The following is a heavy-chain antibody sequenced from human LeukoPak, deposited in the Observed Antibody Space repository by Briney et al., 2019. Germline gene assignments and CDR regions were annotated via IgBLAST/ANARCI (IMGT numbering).Heavy chain of an antibody. D-gene: IGHD3-10*01. CDR1: GYSFTSYW. V-gene: IGHV5-51*01. J-gene: IGHJ2*01. CDR3: ARKDYYGSGSYRSPYWYFDL. Sequence: GESVKISCKGSGYSFTSYWIGWVRHMPGKCLEWMGIIYPGYSDTRHSPSFQGQVTISADKSISTAYLQWSSLKASDTAMYCCARKDYYGSGSYRSPYWYFDLWGRGTLVTVSS. CDR2: IYPGYSDT.